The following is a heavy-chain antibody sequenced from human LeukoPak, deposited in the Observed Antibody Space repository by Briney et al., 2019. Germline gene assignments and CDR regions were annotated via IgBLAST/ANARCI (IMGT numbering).Heavy chain of an antibody. V-gene: IGHV4-59*01. CDR2: IYYSGST. CDR1: GGSISSYY. D-gene: IGHD6-13*01. Sequence: SETLSLTCTVSGGSISSYYCSWIRQPPGKGLEWIGYIYYSGSTNYNPSLKSRVTISVDTSKNQFSLKLSSVTAADTAAYYCATSMPGYSSSWHFDYWGQGTLVTVSS. J-gene: IGHJ4*02. CDR3: ATSMPGYSSSWHFDY.